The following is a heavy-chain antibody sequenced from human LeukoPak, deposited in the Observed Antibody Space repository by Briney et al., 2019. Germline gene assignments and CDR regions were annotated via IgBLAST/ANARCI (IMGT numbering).Heavy chain of an antibody. V-gene: IGHV3-64D*09. CDR1: GFTFSSYT. CDR3: VTHGTVVTPFDY. Sequence: GGSLRLSCSASGFTFSSYTMHWVRQAPGKGLEYVSAISSNGGSAYYADSVKGRFTISRDNSKNMLYLQMSSLRAEDTAVYYCVTHGTVVTPFDYWGQGTLVTVSS. J-gene: IGHJ4*02. CDR2: ISSNGGSA. D-gene: IGHD4-23*01.